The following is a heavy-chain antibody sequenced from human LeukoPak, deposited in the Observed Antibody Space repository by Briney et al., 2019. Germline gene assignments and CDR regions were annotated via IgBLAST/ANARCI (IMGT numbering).Heavy chain of an antibody. V-gene: IGHV3-43*02. CDR1: GFTFSNYA. CDR2: ISNTAYST. Sequence: QAGGSLRLSCAASGFTFSNYAMSWVRQAPGKGLEWVSAISNTAYSTYYADSVKGRFTISRDNSKNSLYLQMNSLRTEDTALYYCAKDGGYCSGGSCYEAAFDIWGQGTMVTVSS. D-gene: IGHD2-15*01. J-gene: IGHJ3*02. CDR3: AKDGGYCSGGSCYEAAFDI.